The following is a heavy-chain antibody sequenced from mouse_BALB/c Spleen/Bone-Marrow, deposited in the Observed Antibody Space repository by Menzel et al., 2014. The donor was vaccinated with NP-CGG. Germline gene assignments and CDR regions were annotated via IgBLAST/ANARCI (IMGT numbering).Heavy chain of an antibody. CDR2: INPFNDGI. CDR1: GYTFTSYV. CDR3: ARGTTVVGDY. V-gene: IGHV1-14*01. Sequence: EVQLQQSGPELVKPGASVKMSCMAPGYTFTSYVMHWVKQKPGQGLEWIGYINPFNDGIEYNEKFKVKATLTSDKSSSTAYMELSSLTSEDSAVYYCARGTTVVGDYWGQGTTLTVSS. J-gene: IGHJ2*01. D-gene: IGHD1-1*01.